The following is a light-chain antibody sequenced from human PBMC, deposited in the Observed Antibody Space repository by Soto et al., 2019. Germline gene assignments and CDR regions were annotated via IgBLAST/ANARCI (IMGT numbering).Light chain of an antibody. CDR1: QGISSY. J-gene: IGKJ2*01. CDR3: QQSYSTPPYT. Sequence: DIQMTQSPSSLSASVGDRVTITCRASQGISSYLNWYQQKPGKAPKLLIYAASSLQSGVPSRFSGSGSGTDFTLTISSLLPEDFATYYCQQSYSTPPYTFGQGTKLEIK. CDR2: AAS. V-gene: IGKV1-39*01.